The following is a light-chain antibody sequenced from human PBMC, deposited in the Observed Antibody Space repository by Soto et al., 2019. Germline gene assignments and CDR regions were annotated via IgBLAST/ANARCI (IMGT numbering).Light chain of an antibody. CDR2: FGS. Sequence: DIVMTQSPLSLPVTPGDPASISCRSSASLLHSNGYNCLDWYVQKPGQSPQLLIYFGSYRASGVPDRFSGSGSGTDFTLKISRVEAEDVGVYYCMQALQTPLTFGGGTKVEIK. J-gene: IGKJ4*01. CDR1: ASLLHSNGYNC. CDR3: MQALQTPLT. V-gene: IGKV2-28*01.